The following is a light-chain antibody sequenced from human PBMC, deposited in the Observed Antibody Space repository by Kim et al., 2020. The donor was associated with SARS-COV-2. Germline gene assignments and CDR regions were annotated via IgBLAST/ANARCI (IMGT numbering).Light chain of an antibody. J-gene: IGLJ1*01. CDR2: DVT. CDR1: SSDVGDYKY. Sequence: GRAITISCTATSSDVGDYKYVSWYQHHPLRAPKLMIYDVTERPSGVSHRFSACKSGNTASLTISGLLPEDEADYYCSSYTTSGTYVFGTGTKVTVL. V-gene: IGLV2-14*03. CDR3: SSYTTSGTYV.